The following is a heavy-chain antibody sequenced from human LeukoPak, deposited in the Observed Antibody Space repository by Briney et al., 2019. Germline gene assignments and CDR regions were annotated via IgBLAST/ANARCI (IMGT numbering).Heavy chain of an antibody. D-gene: IGHD1-1*01. V-gene: IGHV3-7*01. J-gene: IGHJ6*03. CDR2: IKQDGSEK. CDR3: ARDLGGTNYYYYYMDV. CDR1: GFTFSSYW. Sequence: GGSLRLSCAASGFTFSSYWMSWVRQAPEKGLEWVANIKQDGSEKYYVDSVKGRFTISRDNAKNSLYLQMNSLRAEDTAVYYCARDLGGTNYYYYYMDVWGKGTTVTVSS.